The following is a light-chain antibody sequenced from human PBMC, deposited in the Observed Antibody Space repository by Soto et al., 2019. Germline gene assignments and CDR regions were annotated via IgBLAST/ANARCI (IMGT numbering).Light chain of an antibody. V-gene: IGKV1-33*01. J-gene: IGKJ4*01. CDR1: QDISND. Sequence: DIQMTQSPSSLSASVGDRVTITCQASQDISNDLNWYQQKPGKAPKLLIFAASSLQSGVPSRFSGSRSGTDFTFTISSLQPEDIATYYCQEYDNLPLTFGGGTKVEIK. CDR2: AAS. CDR3: QEYDNLPLT.